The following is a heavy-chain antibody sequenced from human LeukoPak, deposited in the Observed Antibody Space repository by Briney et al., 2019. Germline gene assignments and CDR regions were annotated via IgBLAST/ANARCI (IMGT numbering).Heavy chain of an antibody. CDR3: ARVLADDYGDFIDY. Sequence: SETLSLTCTASGGSISSGSYYWSWIRQPAGKGLEWIGRIYTSGSTNYNPSLKSRVTISVDTSKNQFSLKLSSVTAADTAVYYCARVLADDYGDFIDYWGQGTLVTVSS. J-gene: IGHJ4*02. CDR1: GGSISSGSYY. CDR2: IYTSGST. D-gene: IGHD4-17*01. V-gene: IGHV4-61*02.